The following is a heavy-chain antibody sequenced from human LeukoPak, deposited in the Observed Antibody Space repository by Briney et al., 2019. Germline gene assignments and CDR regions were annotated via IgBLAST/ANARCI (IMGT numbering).Heavy chain of an antibody. D-gene: IGHD2-8*01. V-gene: IGHV1-8*01. CDR1: GYTFTSYD. J-gene: IGHJ6*03. CDR2: MNPNSGNT. Sequence: ASVKVSCKASGYTFTSYDINWVRQATGQGLEWMGWMNPNSGNTDYAQKLQGRVTMTTDTSTSTAYMELRSLRSDDTAVYYCARDGGRSRLKLYMDVWGKGTTVTVSS. CDR3: ARDGGRSRLKLYMDV.